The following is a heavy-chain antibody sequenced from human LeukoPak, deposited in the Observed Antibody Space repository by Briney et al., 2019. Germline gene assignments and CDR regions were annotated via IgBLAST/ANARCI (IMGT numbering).Heavy chain of an antibody. CDR2: INPNSGGT. Sequence: ASVKVSCKASGYTFTGYYMHWVRQAPGQGLEWMGWINPNSGGTNFAQKFQGRVTMTRDTSISTAYMELSRLRSDDTAVYYCSKEKRVAGARGGVDPWGQGPLVTVSS. V-gene: IGHV1-2*02. CDR1: GYTFTGYY. CDR3: SKEKRVAGARGGVDP. D-gene: IGHD6-19*01. J-gene: IGHJ5*02.